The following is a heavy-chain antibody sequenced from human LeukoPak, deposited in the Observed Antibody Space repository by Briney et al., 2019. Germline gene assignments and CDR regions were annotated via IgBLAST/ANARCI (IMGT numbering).Heavy chain of an antibody. D-gene: IGHD5-18*01. Sequence: GGSLRLSCAASGFTFSSYWMHWVRHTPGKGLAWVSRIKDDGSSTSYADSVKGRFTISRDNAKNTLYLQMNSLRAEDTAVYYCARDGYSFGHDFDYWGQGTLVTVSS. V-gene: IGHV3-74*01. J-gene: IGHJ4*02. CDR3: ARDGYSFGHDFDY. CDR1: GFTFSSYW. CDR2: IKDDGSST.